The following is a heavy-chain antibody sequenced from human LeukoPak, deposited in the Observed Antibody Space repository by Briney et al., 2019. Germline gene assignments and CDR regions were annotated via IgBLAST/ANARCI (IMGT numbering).Heavy chain of an antibody. J-gene: IGHJ4*02. Sequence: ASVKVSCKASGYTFTGYHIHWVRQAPGQGLEWMGRINPSGGSASYAQKFQGRITMTRDTSTSTVYMELSSLRSEDTAVYYCARVREYSSGWYSFDYWGQGTLVTVSS. V-gene: IGHV1-46*01. CDR3: ARVREYSSGWYSFDY. CDR1: GYTFTGYH. D-gene: IGHD6-19*01. CDR2: INPSGGSA.